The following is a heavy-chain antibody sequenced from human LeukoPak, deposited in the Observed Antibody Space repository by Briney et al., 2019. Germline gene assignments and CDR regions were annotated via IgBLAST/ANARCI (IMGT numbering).Heavy chain of an antibody. Sequence: SQTLSLTCTVSGGSISSGGYYWSWIRQHPGKGLEWIGYIYNSGSTYYIPSLKSRVTISVDTSKNQFSRKLSSVTAADTAVYYCASSITMIVDPYYFDYWGQGTLVTVSS. CDR1: GGSISSGGYY. CDR2: IYNSGST. J-gene: IGHJ4*02. CDR3: ASSITMIVDPYYFDY. D-gene: IGHD3-22*01. V-gene: IGHV4-31*03.